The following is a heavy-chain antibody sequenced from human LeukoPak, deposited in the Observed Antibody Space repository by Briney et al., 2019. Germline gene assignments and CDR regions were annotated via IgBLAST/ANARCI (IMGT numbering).Heavy chain of an antibody. CDR2: ISRSGSTK. V-gene: IGHV3-11*01. CDR3: ARVLRYCSGGNCYSGGLGYMDV. D-gene: IGHD2-15*01. CDR1: TSSSYY. J-gene: IGHJ6*03. Sequence: TSSSYYWGWIRQPPGKGLEWVSSISRSGSTKYYADSVKGRFTISRDNAKNSLFLQMNSLRAEDTAVYYCARVLRYCSGGNCYSGGLGYMDVWGKGTTVTISS.